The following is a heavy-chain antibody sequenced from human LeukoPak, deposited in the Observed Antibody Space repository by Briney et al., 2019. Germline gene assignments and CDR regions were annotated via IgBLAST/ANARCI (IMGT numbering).Heavy chain of an antibody. CDR1: GGSISSSSYY. CDR3: ARRGYSRGFFDY. CDR2: IYYSGST. J-gene: IGHJ4*02. V-gene: IGHV4-39*01. D-gene: IGHD6-13*01. Sequence: PSETLSLTCTVSGGSISSSSYYWGWIRQPPGKGLEWIGSIYYSGSTYYNPSLKSRVTISVDTSKNQFSLKLSSVTAADTAVYYCARRGYSRGFFDYWGQGTLATVSS.